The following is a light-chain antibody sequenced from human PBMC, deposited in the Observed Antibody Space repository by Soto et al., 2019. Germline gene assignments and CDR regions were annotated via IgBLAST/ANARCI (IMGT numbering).Light chain of an antibody. Sequence: DIQLTQSPCTVSASAGATVTIPCRASESIDNWLAWYQQKPGKAPKLLLFAASTLVGGVPSRFSGSGSGTEFTLTISSLQPDDFATYYCQQYNSYPWTFGQGTKVDIK. J-gene: IGKJ1*01. CDR3: QQYNSYPWT. CDR2: AAS. CDR1: ESIDNW. V-gene: IGKV1-5*01.